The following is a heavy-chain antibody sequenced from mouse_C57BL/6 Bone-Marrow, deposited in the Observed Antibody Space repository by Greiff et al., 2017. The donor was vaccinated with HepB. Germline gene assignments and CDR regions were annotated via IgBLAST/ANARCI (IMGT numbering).Heavy chain of an antibody. Sequence: EVQRVESGEGLVKPGGSLKLSCAASGFTFSSYAMSWVRQTPEKRLEWVAYISSGGDYIYYADTVKGRFTISRDNARNTLYLQMSSLKSEDTAMYYCTGGPTTVVESHYFDYWGQGTTLTVSS. D-gene: IGHD1-1*01. CDR2: ISSGGDYI. CDR1: GFTFSSYA. J-gene: IGHJ2*01. CDR3: TGGPTTVVESHYFDY. V-gene: IGHV5-9-1*02.